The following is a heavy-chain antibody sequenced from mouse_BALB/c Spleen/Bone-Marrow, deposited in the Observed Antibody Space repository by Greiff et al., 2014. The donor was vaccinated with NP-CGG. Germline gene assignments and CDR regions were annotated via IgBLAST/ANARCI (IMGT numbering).Heavy chain of an antibody. Sequence: EVQLQQSGAELVKPGASVKLSCTASGFNIKDTYIHWVKQRPEQGLEWIGRIDPANGNAKYDPKFQGKATITADTSSNIVYLHVSSLTSEDTAVYHCARLTLTTVGDDWFTYWSQGTLVRVSA. CDR3: ARLTLTTVGDDWFTY. V-gene: IGHV14-3*02. D-gene: IGHD1-1*01. J-gene: IGHJ3*01. CDR1: GFNIKDTY. CDR2: IDPANGNA.